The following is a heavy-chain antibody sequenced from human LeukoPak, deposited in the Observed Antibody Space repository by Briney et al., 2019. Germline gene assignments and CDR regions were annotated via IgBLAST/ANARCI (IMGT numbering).Heavy chain of an antibody. Sequence: SGGSLRLSCAASGFTFSSYAMSWVRQAPGKGLEWVSAISGSGGSTYYADSVKGLFTISRDNTKNTLYLQMNSLRAEDTAVYYCAKLGSIVVVPAAGASYNWFDPWGQGTLVTVSS. V-gene: IGHV3-23*01. D-gene: IGHD2-2*01. CDR2: ISGSGGST. CDR1: GFTFSSYA. CDR3: AKLGSIVVVPAAGASYNWFDP. J-gene: IGHJ5*02.